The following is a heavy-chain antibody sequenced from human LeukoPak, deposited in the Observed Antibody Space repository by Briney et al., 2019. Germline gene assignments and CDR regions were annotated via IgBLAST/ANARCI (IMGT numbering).Heavy chain of an antibody. CDR3: ARAFGDISAYRFLDY. Sequence: PGGSLRLSCAASGFTFSSYWMSWVHQAPGKGLEWVANIKQDGSEKYYVDSVKGRFTISRDNAKNSLYFQMNSLRAEDTAVYYCARAFGDISAYRFLDYWGQGTLVTVSS. D-gene: IGHD3-22*01. CDR2: IKQDGSEK. CDR1: GFTFSSYW. V-gene: IGHV3-7*03. J-gene: IGHJ4*02.